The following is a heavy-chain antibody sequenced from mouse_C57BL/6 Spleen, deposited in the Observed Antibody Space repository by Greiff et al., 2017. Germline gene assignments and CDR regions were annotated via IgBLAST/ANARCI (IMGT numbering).Heavy chain of an antibody. J-gene: IGHJ3*01. Sequence: EVQLVESGGDLVKPGGSLKLSCAASGFTFSSYGMSWVRQTPDKRLEWVATISSGGSYTYYPDSVKGRFTISRDNAKNTLYLQMSSLKSEDTAMYYCARPLGCLYSRFAYWGQGTLVTVSA. CDR2: ISSGGSYT. V-gene: IGHV5-6*01. CDR1: GFTFSSYG. D-gene: IGHD2-5*01. CDR3: ARPLGCLYSRFAY.